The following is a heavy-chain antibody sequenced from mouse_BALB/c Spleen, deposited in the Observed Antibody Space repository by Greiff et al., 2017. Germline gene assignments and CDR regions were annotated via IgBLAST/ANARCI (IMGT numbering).Heavy chain of an antibody. D-gene: IGHD2-1*01. V-gene: IGHV2-9*02. J-gene: IGHJ4*01. CDR1: GFSLTSYG. CDR2: IWAGGST. CDR3: ATYGNYAMDY. Sequence: QVQLKESGPGLVAPSQSLSITCTVSGFSLTSYGVHWVRQPPGKGLEWLGVIWAGGSTNYNSALMSRLSISKDNSKSQVFLKMNSLQTDDTAMYYCATYGNYAMDYWGQGTSVTVSS.